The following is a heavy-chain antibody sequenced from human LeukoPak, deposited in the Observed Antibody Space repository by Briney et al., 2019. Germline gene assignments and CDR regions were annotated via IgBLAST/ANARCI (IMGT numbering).Heavy chain of an antibody. CDR2: INPNSGGT. D-gene: IGHD1-26*01. J-gene: IGHJ3*02. V-gene: IGHV1-2*02. Sequence: GASVKVSCKASGYTFSNYYMHWVRQAPGQGLEWMGWINPNSGGTNYAQKFQGRVTMTRDTSISTAYMELSRLRSDDTAVYYCATGSYSWGAFDIWGQGTMVTVSS. CDR3: ATGSYSWGAFDI. CDR1: GYTFSNYY.